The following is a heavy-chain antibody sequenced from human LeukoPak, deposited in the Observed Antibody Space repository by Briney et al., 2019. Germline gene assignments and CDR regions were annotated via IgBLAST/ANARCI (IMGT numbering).Heavy chain of an antibody. J-gene: IGHJ6*03. CDR3: ARGHRYNWNPLYYYMDL. Sequence: GSSVKVSCKASGDTFSTYSINWVRQAPGQALEWMGGIIATHGTGNYAQKFQGRLTITADESTAYMELSSLTSEDTAVYYCARGHRYNWNPLYYYMDLWGKGTTVTVSS. V-gene: IGHV1-69*01. D-gene: IGHD1-20*01. CDR1: GDTFSTYS. CDR2: IIATHGTG.